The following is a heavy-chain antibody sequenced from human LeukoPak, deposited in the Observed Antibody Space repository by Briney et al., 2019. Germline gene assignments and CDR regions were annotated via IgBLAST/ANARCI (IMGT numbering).Heavy chain of an antibody. CDR3: ARDTHYYGSGSPAFDL. CDR1: GFTFDDYG. Sequence: PGGSLRLSCAASGFTFDDYGMSWVRQVPGKGLEWVSGINWNGGSTGYTDSVKGRFTISRDNAKNSLYLQLNSLRAEDTALYYCARDTHYYGSGSPAFDLWGRGTMVTVSS. J-gene: IGHJ3*01. D-gene: IGHD3-10*01. CDR2: INWNGGST. V-gene: IGHV3-20*04.